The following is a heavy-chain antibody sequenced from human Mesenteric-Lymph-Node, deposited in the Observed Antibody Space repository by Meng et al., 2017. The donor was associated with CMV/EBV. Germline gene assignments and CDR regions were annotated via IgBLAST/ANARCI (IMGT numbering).Heavy chain of an antibody. CDR2: IHYDGSDK. V-gene: IGHV3-30*02. J-gene: IGHJ4*02. CDR1: GFTFSSYG. Sequence: GGSLRLSCAASGFTFSSYGMHWLRQAPGKGLEWVAFIHYDGSDKYYADSVKGRFTVSRDNSKSTLYLQMSSLRAEDTAVYYCLPVATDYWGQGTLVTVSS. D-gene: IGHD2-2*01. CDR3: LPVATDY.